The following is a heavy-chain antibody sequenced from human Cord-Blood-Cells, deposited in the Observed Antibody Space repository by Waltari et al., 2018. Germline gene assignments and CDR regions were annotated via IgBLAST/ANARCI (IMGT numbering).Heavy chain of an antibody. J-gene: IGHJ1*01. Sequence: QVQLVQTGAEAKKPGASVKVSCKASGYTLTSYAMHWVREAPGQRLEWMGWINAGNGNTKYSPKFQGRVTITRDTSASTAYMDLSSLRSEDTALYYCARGPYCSSTSCYAEYFQHWGQGTLVTVSS. D-gene: IGHD2-2*01. CDR1: GYTLTSYA. CDR3: ARGPYCSSTSCYAEYFQH. CDR2: INAGNGNT. V-gene: IGHV1-3*01.